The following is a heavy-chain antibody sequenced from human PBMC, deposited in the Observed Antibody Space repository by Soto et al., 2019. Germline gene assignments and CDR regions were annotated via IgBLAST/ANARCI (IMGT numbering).Heavy chain of an antibody. CDR2: IIPTFGAS. D-gene: IGHD2-15*01. Sequence: SVKVSCKGCGFNGSDYGISWERQAPAHGLEWMGGIIPTFGASRYSEKFKDRPTISTDNPWKTTYMELTSLQFDDTAVYYCARDRDMVVVGAAGPGMQVWG. CDR1: GFNGSDYG. J-gene: IGHJ6*02. CDR3: ARDRDMVVVGAAGPGMQV. V-gene: IGHV1-69*05.